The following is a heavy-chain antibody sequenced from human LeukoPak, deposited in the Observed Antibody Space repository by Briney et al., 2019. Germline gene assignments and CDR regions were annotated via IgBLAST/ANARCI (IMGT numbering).Heavy chain of an antibody. J-gene: IGHJ4*02. CDR3: AKRDSSGSYYFDS. D-gene: IGHD3-10*01. V-gene: IGHV3-23*01. Sequence: TGGSLRLSCAASGFTFGRYSMSWVRQAPGKGLEWVSDIVRRGVSTFYADSVKGRFTISRDNSRNTLYLQINSLRAEDTAVYYCAKRDSSGSYYFDSWGQGPVIPVSS. CDR2: IVRRGVST. CDR1: GFTFGRYS.